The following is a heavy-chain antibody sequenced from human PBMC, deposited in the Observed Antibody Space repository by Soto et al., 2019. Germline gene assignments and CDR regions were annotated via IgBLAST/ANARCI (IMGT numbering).Heavy chain of an antibody. CDR2: IYYSGST. Sequence: SETLSLTCTVSGGSISSYYWSWIRQPPGKGLEWIGYIYYSGSTNYNPSLKSRVTISVDTSKNQFSLKLSSVTAADTAVYYCARVLSGSYGPKWFDPWGQGTLVTVS. J-gene: IGHJ5*02. CDR1: GGSISSYY. V-gene: IGHV4-59*01. D-gene: IGHD1-26*01. CDR3: ARVLSGSYGPKWFDP.